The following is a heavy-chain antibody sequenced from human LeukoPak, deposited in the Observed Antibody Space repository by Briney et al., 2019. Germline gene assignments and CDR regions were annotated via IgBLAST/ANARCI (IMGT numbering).Heavy chain of an antibody. CDR3: ARDQLDH. D-gene: IGHD5-24*01. V-gene: IGHV3-66*01. CDR1: RLDVSSTY. Sequence: GRSLRLSCASSRLDVSSTYTRWIRHAPGKGLEWVSPAFFGGDTYYAASVKGRFTLSKDSSKNTMLLQMHGLRPEDTAVYYCARDQLDHWGEGTLVAVSP. CDR2: AFFGGDT. J-gene: IGHJ4*02.